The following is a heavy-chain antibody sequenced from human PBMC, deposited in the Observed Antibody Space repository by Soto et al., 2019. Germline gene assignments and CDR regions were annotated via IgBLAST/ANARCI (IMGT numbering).Heavy chain of an antibody. CDR3: ARGHGVIIGAMDV. V-gene: IGHV1-18*01. Sequence: ASVKVSCKASGYSFRSYGINWVRQAPGQGLEWIGWVSGYNYNTKYAQKLQGRITVTTDTSTNTAYMELRSLRSDDTAVYYCARGHGVIIGAMDVWGQGTTVTVSS. D-gene: IGHD3-3*01. J-gene: IGHJ6*02. CDR2: VSGYNYNT. CDR1: GYSFRSYG.